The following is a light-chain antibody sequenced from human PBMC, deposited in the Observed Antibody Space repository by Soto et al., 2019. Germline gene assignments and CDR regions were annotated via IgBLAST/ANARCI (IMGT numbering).Light chain of an antibody. CDR2: ASS. J-gene: IGKJ3*01. Sequence: DIQMTQSPSFVSASVGDRVTITCRASQGVSAWLAWYQQRPGKAPKLLIYASSSLQSGVPSRFRGSGFGTDFTLTINSLQPEDSAIYYCQQATSFPLTFGPGTKVDIK. CDR3: QQATSFPLT. CDR1: QGVSAW. V-gene: IGKV1-12*01.